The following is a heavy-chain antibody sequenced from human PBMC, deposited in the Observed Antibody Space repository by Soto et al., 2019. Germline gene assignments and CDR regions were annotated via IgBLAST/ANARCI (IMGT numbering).Heavy chain of an antibody. V-gene: IGHV1-8*01. Sequence: QLQLVQSGAELKKPGASVKVSCKASGYTFSNYDMTGVRQATGKGPEWIGWVNPNTGATGHAQKFQGRVTLATDISTTTAYMELTSLRSEDTAIYYCAKVSGKGCAIDLDYWGKGTLITVSS. CDR2: VNPNTGAT. D-gene: IGHD3-10*01. J-gene: IGHJ4*02. CDR1: GYTFSNYD. CDR3: AKVSGKGCAIDLDY.